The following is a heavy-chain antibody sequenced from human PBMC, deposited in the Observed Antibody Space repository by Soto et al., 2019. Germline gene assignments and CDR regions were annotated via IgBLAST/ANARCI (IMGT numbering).Heavy chain of an antibody. J-gene: IGHJ4*02. Sequence: QVVLQESGPGLVQPSETLSLTCSVSGRSITSDYWSWVRQPPGKGLEWIGYIYDNGITSQHPSLKIRVTMSADTSQNQFSLKVTSVAGEGTAVYYCARTYDSNGYATEFDSWGQGILVTVTS. CDR3: ARTYDSNGYATEFDS. CDR2: IYDNGIT. CDR1: GRSITSDY. V-gene: IGHV4-59*12. D-gene: IGHD3-22*01.